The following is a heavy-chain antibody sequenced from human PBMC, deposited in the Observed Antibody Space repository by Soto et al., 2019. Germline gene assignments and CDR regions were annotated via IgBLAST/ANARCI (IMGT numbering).Heavy chain of an antibody. CDR1: GFVFKNYE. V-gene: IGHV3-48*03. Sequence: GGSLRLSCVASGFVFKNYEMNWVRQAPGKGLEWISYISNSGNTIYVADSMRGRFTISRDNAKNSLFLQMNSLRADDTAVYYCARDIDNRDYYYGLDVWGQGTTVTVSS. CDR2: ISNSGNTI. CDR3: ARDIDNRDYYYGLDV. D-gene: IGHD1-20*01. J-gene: IGHJ6*02.